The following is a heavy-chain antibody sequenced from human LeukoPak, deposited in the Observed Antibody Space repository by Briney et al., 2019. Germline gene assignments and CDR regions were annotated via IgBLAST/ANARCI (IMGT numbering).Heavy chain of an antibody. CDR2: IYYSGST. J-gene: IGHJ6*04. CDR3: ARAPKTVTMVRGVIISAVDV. CDR1: GGSISSYY. V-gene: IGHV4-59*01. Sequence: SETLSLTCTVSGGSISSYYWSWIRQPPGKGLEGIGYIYYSGSTNYNPSLKSRVTISVDTSKNQFSLKLSTVTAADTAVYYCARAPKTVTMVRGVIISAVDVWGKGTTVTVSS. D-gene: IGHD3-10*01.